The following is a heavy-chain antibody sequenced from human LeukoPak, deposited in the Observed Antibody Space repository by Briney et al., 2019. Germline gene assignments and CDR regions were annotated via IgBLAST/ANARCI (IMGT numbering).Heavy chain of an antibody. J-gene: IGHJ1*01. CDR2: IYYSGTT. D-gene: IGHD1-26*01. CDR1: GGSINNYY. V-gene: IGHV4-59*01. CDR3: AREGIRGSYYTD. Sequence: SETLSLTCTVSGGSINNYYWSWIRQPPGKGLEWIGYIYYSGTTKYNPSLSSRVTISVDTSKNQFSLNLTSVTAADTGVYYCAREGIRGSYYTDWGQGTLVIVSS.